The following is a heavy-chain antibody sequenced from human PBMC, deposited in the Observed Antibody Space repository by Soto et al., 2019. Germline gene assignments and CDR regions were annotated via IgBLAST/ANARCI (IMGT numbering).Heavy chain of an antibody. J-gene: IGHJ5*02. D-gene: IGHD3-16*01. CDR1: GYSFTNND. CDR2: MNPVSGDT. V-gene: IGHV1-8*01. CDR3: ATMATFGSLNWFDP. Sequence: ASVKVSCQASGYSFTNNDVIWVRPATGQGLEWMGWMNPVSGDTGYAQKFQGRVTMTRDISIATVYMELSSLRSDDTAIYSCATMATFGSLNWFDPWGQGTLVTVSS.